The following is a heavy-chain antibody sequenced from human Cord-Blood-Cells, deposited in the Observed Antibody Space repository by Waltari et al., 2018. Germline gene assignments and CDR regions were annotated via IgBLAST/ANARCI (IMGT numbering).Heavy chain of an antibody. J-gene: IGHJ4*02. CDR3: ATPRD. CDR2: IYYGGST. V-gene: IGHV4-39*01. CDR1: GGSLSSSSYY. Sequence: QLQLQESGPGLVKPSETLSLPCTAPGGSLSSSSYYWGWIRQPPGKGLEWIGSIYYGGSTYYNPSLKSRVTISVDTSKNQFSLKLSSVTAADTAVYYCATPRDWGQGTLVTVSS.